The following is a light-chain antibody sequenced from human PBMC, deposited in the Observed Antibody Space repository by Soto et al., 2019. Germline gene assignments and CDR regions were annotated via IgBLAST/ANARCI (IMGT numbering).Light chain of an antibody. J-gene: IGLJ2*01. CDR3: CSYAGSTTRVL. CDR1: SSDVDTYKY. V-gene: IGLV2-14*01. CDR2: EVS. Sequence: QSALTQPASVSGSPGQSIIISCTGTSSDVDTYKYVSWYQQHPGKAPKLMIYEVSHRPSGVSDRFSGSKSGNTASLTISELQAEDEADYYCCSYAGSTTRVLFGGGTKVTVL.